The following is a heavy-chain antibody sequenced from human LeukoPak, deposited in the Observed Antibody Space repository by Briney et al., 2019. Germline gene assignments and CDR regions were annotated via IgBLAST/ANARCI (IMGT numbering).Heavy chain of an antibody. V-gene: IGHV4-39*07. D-gene: IGHD5-24*01. CDR1: GGSISSSSYY. Sequence: TSETLSLTCTVSGGSISSSSYYWGWIRQPPGKGLEWIGSIYYSGTTHYNPSLKSRVTISVDTSKNQFSLNLSSVTAADTAVYYCARDGEMATIENYFDYWGQGTLVTVSS. CDR3: ARDGEMATIENYFDY. CDR2: IYYSGTT. J-gene: IGHJ4*02.